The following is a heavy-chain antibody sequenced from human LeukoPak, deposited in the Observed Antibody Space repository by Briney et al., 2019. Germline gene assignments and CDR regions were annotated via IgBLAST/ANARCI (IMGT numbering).Heavy chain of an antibody. D-gene: IGHD3-10*01. CDR2: IRYDGSNK. J-gene: IGHJ4*02. Sequence: PGGSLRLSCAASGFTFSSYGMHWVRQAPGKGLEWVAFIRYDGSNKYYADSVKGRFTISRDNSKNTLYLQMNSLRAEDTAVYYCAKDRYYGSGSYPNLFDYWGQGTLVTVSS. CDR1: GFTFSSYG. V-gene: IGHV3-30*02. CDR3: AKDRYYGSGSYPNLFDY.